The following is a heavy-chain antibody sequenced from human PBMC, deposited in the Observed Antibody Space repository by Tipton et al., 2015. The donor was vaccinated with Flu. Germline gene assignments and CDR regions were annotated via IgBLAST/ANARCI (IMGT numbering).Heavy chain of an antibody. CDR3: GTGDSRTAWQYDY. CDR2: IGGDADAT. J-gene: IGHJ4*02. D-gene: IGHD7-27*01. CDR1: GVTFSTYA. Sequence: SGVTFSTYAMSWVRQAPGKGLEWISAIGGDADATYYADSVRGRFTISRDNSKNTLYLQMNSLRVEDTAVYYCGTGDSRTAWQYDYWGQGTLVTVSS. V-gene: IGHV3-23*01.